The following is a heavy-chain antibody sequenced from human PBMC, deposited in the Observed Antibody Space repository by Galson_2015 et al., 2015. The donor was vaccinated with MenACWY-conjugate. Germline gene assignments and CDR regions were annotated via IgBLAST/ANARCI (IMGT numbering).Heavy chain of an antibody. D-gene: IGHD6-6*01. V-gene: IGHV3-53*01. Sequence: SLRISCEPSEFSVGSIYRREVRQAPGTGLEWVSIIYSGGDTYYAESVKGRCSMSSDNSKNTLYLQMYDLRADDTAGYYCARVGGSSLSPFDYWGQGTLVTVSS. CDR3: ARVGGSSLSPFDY. J-gene: IGHJ4*02. CDR1: EFSVGSIY. CDR2: IYSGGDT.